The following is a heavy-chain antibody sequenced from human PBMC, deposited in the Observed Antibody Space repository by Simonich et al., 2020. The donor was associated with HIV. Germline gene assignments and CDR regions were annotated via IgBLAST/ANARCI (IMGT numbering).Heavy chain of an antibody. V-gene: IGHV1-46*01. CDR3: AGDSGGYWYFDL. D-gene: IGHD2-15*01. Sequence: QVQLVQSGAEVQKPGASVQVSCKASGYTFTSYYMNWVRQAPGQGLEWMGKITPGGSRTYAQKVQGRVTMTRDTSKSTVYMERSSLRSEDTAVYYCAGDSGGYWYFDLWGRGTLVTVSS. CDR2: ITPGGSR. CDR1: GYTFTSYY. J-gene: IGHJ2*01.